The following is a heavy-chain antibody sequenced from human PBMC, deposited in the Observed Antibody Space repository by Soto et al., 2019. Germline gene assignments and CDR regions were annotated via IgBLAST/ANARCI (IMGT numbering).Heavy chain of an antibody. CDR1: GFTFISYG. J-gene: IGHJ4*02. Sequence: PGGSLRLSCAASGFTFISYGMHWVRQAPGKGLEWVAVISYDGSNKYYADSVEGRFTISRDNSKNTLYLQMNSLRAEDTAVYYCAKAAVSRWFGDYYFDYWGQGTLVTVSS. CDR3: AKAAVSRWFGDYYFDY. V-gene: IGHV3-30*18. D-gene: IGHD3-10*01. CDR2: ISYDGSNK.